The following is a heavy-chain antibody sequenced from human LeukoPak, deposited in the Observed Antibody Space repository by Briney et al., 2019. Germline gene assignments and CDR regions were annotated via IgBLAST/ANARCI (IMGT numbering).Heavy chain of an antibody. CDR3: AELGITMIGGV. V-gene: IGHV3-48*03. Sequence: PGGSLRLSCAASGFTFSSYEMNWVRQAPGKGLEWVSYISSSGRTMYYADSVKGRFTISRDSAKNSLYLQMNSLRAEDTAVYYCAELGITMIGGVWGKGTTVTISS. D-gene: IGHD3-10*02. CDR1: GFTFSSYE. J-gene: IGHJ6*04. CDR2: ISSSGRTM.